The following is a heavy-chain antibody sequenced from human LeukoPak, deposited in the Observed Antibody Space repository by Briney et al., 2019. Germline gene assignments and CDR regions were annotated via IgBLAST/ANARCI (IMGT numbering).Heavy chain of an antibody. J-gene: IGHJ4*02. Sequence: SETLSLTCTVSGGSIGSSSYYWGWIRQPPGKGLEWIGSIYYSGSTYYNPSLKSRVTISVDTSKNQFSLKLSSVTAADTAVYYCAGTPTEDGYTSWGFDYWGQGALVTVSS. CDR1: GGSIGSSSYY. D-gene: IGHD5-24*01. CDR2: IYYSGST. CDR3: AGTPTEDGYTSWGFDY. V-gene: IGHV4-39*01.